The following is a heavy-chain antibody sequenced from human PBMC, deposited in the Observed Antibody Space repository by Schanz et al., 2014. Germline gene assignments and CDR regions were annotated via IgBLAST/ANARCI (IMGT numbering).Heavy chain of an antibody. Sequence: QVQLQESGPGLVKPSETLSLTCSVSGGDIGNYYWSWIRQPPGKGLEWIGYIHQNGGTNYNPSLKSRVTILVDTPKNQFPRRLPSLTAADTAVYYCAKFLYDDPSWGQGTLVTVSS. CDR2: IHQNGGT. CDR3: AKFLYDDPS. J-gene: IGHJ5*02. CDR1: GGDIGNYY. D-gene: IGHD3-3*01. V-gene: IGHV4-59*08.